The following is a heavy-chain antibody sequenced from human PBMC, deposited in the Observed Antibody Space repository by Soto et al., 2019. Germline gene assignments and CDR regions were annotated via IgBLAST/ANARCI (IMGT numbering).Heavy chain of an antibody. J-gene: IGHJ5*02. CDR3: AREAIVVVPAAIRPGNFWFDP. CDR1: GYTFTGYY. Sequence: ASVKVSCKASGYTFTGYYMHWVRQAPGQGLEWMGWINPNSGGTNYAQKFQGWVTMTRDTSISTAYMELSRLRSDDTAVYYCAREAIVVVPAAIRPGNFWFDPWGQGTLVTVS. CDR2: INPNSGGT. D-gene: IGHD2-2*01. V-gene: IGHV1-2*04.